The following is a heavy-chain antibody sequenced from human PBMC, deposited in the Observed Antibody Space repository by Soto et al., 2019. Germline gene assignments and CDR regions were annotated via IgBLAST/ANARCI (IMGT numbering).Heavy chain of an antibody. D-gene: IGHD2-2*01. CDR2: INPSGGTT. V-gene: IGHV1-46*01. CDR3: ARGPATAPDAY. J-gene: IGHJ4*02. CDR1: GYIFTSYC. Sequence: VASVKVSCKTSGYIFTSYCIHWVRQAPGQGLEWMGIINPSGGTTTYAQKFQGRVTMTRDTSTSTVYVELSSLRSEDTAVYYCARGPATAPDAYWGLGTLVTSPQ.